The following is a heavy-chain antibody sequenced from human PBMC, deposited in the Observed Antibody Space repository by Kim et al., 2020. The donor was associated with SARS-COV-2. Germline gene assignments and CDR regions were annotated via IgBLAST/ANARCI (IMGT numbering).Heavy chain of an antibody. Sequence: SETLSLTCTVSGGAIRSGDYYWSWIRQPPGKGLEWIGYVYYTGSTYYNPSLKSRVSMSVDTSKNHFSLKLTSVTAADTAVYYCARGPTAAGNFFEHWGQG. CDR2: VYYTGST. J-gene: IGHJ4*02. V-gene: IGHV4-30-4*01. D-gene: IGHD6-13*01. CDR3: ARGPTAAGNFFEH. CDR1: GGAIRSGDYY.